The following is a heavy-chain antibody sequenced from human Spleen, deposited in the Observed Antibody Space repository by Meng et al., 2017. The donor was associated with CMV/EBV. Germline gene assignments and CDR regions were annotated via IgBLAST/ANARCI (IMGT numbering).Heavy chain of an antibody. CDR1: GGSFSGYY. J-gene: IGHJ5*02. Sequence: SETLTLTCAVYGGSFSGYYWSWIRQPPGKGLEWIGEINHSGSTNYNPSLKSRVTISVDTSKNQFSLKLSSVTAADTAVYYCARGRGIAAAGTGWFDPWGQGTLVTVSS. CDR2: INHSGST. CDR3: ARGRGIAAAGTGWFDP. V-gene: IGHV4-34*01. D-gene: IGHD6-13*01.